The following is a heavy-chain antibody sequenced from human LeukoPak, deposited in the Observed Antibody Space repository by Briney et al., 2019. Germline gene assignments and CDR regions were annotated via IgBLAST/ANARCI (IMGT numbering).Heavy chain of an antibody. J-gene: IGHJ3*01. Sequence: GGSLRLSRAGSGFSFSAYIMNWVRQAPGKGLEWVSSISSNSYNVYYADSVRGRFIISRDNARSSLFLQMNSLRAEDTAVYYCARWLVGALKPGAFDVWGQGTAVTVSS. CDR1: GFSFSAYI. D-gene: IGHD1-26*01. V-gene: IGHV3-21*06. CDR2: ISSNSYNV. CDR3: ARWLVGALKPGAFDV.